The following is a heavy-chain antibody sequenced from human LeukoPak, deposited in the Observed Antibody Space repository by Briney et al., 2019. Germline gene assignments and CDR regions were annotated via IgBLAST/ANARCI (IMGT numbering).Heavy chain of an antibody. V-gene: IGHV1-69*01. CDR1: RGTFSSYA. Sequence: SVKVSCKASRGTFSSYAISGVRQAPGQGREWMGGIIPIFGAAHYAQKFQGGVTITADESTSTAYMELSSLTSEDTAVYYCARPRYCSSTSCTDAFDIWGQGTMVTVSS. CDR3: ARPRYCSSTSCTDAFDI. J-gene: IGHJ3*02. D-gene: IGHD2-2*01. CDR2: IIPIFGAA.